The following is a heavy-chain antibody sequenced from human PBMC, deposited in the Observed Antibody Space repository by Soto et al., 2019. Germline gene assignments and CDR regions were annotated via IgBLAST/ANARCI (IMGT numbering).Heavy chain of an antibody. Sequence: SVKVSCKTSGFTFSSSAVHWVRQARGHRLQWIGWIDVGSGNANYAQMLQERIGISRDMSTSTAYMELSSLRPEDTAVYYCAKQTCSGSYFNGGSGGHFDYWGQGTLVTVSS. J-gene: IGHJ4*02. V-gene: IGHV1-58*01. CDR3: AKQTCSGSYFNGGSGGHFDY. D-gene: IGHD3-10*02. CDR2: IDVGSGNA. CDR1: GFTFSSSA.